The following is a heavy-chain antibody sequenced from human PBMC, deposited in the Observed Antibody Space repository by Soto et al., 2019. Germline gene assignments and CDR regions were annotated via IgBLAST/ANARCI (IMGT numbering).Heavy chain of an antibody. Sequence: QVQLVQSGAEVKKPGSSVKVSCKASGGTFSSYTISWVRQAPGQGLEWMGRIIPILGIANYAQKFQGRVSXXAXKXXSTAYMELSSLRSEDTAVYYCAREARSGWELKFDPWGQGTLVTVSS. CDR1: GGTFSSYT. CDR2: IIPILGIA. V-gene: IGHV1-69*08. J-gene: IGHJ5*02. CDR3: AREARSGWELKFDP. D-gene: IGHD6-19*01.